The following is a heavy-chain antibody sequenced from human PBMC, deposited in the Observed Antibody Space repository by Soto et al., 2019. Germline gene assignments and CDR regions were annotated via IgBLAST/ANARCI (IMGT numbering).Heavy chain of an antibody. CDR1: GGTFSSYS. CDR2: IIPPLGTT. D-gene: IGHD6-13*01. J-gene: IGHJ5*02. CDR3: ARSPSAAAGSTLGWLDP. Sequence: SVKVSCKASGGTFSSYSIIWVRQTPVQGLEWMGGIIPPLGTTTYAQKFQGRVTITADESTSTAYMDLSSLRSDDTAVYYCARSPSAAAGSTLGWLDPWGQGALVTVSS. V-gene: IGHV1-69*13.